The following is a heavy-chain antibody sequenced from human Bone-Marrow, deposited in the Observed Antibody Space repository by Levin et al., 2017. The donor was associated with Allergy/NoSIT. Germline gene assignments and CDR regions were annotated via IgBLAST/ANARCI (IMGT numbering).Heavy chain of an antibody. V-gene: IGHV3-30-3*01. J-gene: IGHJ6*02. Sequence: GGSLRLSCAASGFTFSSYAMHWVRQAPGKGLEWVAVISYDGSNKYYADSVKGRFTISRDNSKNTLYLQMNSLRAEDTAVYYCARGGVSYGDYPYRKDIYYYYYYGMDVWGQGTTVTVSS. CDR3: ARGGVSYGDYPYRKDIYYYYYYGMDV. CDR2: ISYDGSNK. D-gene: IGHD4-17*01. CDR1: GFTFSSYA.